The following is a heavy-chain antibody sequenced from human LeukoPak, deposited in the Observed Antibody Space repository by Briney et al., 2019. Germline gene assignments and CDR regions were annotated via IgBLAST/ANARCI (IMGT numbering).Heavy chain of an antibody. Sequence: GGSLRLSCAASGFTFSSYEMNWVRQAPGKGLEWVSYISSSGSTIYYADSVKGRFTISRDNAKNSLYLQMNSLRAEDTAVYYCARDGGGSSSWYASFDYWGQGTLVTVSS. V-gene: IGHV3-48*03. CDR2: ISSSGSTI. CDR3: ARDGGGSSSWYASFDY. J-gene: IGHJ4*02. D-gene: IGHD6-13*01. CDR1: GFTFSSYE.